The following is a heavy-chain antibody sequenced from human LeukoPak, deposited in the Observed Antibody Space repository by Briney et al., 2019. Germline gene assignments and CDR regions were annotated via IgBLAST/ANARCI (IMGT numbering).Heavy chain of an antibody. D-gene: IGHD3-10*01. CDR3: ARSERGVRGVNIKFYY. CDR1: GGSFSGYY. V-gene: IGHV4-34*01. J-gene: IGHJ4*02. CDR2: INHSGST. Sequence: SETLSLTCAVYGGSFSGYYWSWIRQPPGKGLEWIGEINHSGSTNYNPSLKSRVTISVDTSKNQFSLKLSSVTAADTAVYYCARSERGVRGVNIKFYYWGQGTLVTVSS.